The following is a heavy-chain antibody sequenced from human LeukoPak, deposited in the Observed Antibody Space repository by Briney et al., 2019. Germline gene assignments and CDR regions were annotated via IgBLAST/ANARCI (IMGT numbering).Heavy chain of an antibody. D-gene: IGHD2-15*01. J-gene: IGHJ6*04. CDR2: ISYDGSNK. CDR1: GFTFSSYA. CDR3: ARDFREYCSGGSCFVDV. V-gene: IGHV3-30*04. Sequence: GGSLRLSCAAPGFTFSSYAMHWVRQAPGKGLEWVAVISYDGSNKYYADSVKGRFTISRDNSKNTLYLQTNSLRAEDTAVYYCARDFREYCSGGSCFVDVWGKGTTVTVSS.